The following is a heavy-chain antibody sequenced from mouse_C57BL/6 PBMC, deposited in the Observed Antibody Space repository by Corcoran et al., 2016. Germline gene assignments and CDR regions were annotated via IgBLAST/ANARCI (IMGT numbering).Heavy chain of an antibody. J-gene: IGHJ4*01. D-gene: IGHD4-1*02. CDR1: GYTFTDYY. V-gene: IGHV1-75*01. CDR3: ARVVNWVYAMDY. CDR2: IFPGSGST. Sequence: QVLLQPSGPVLVKPGASVRISCNASGYTFTDYYINWVKQRPGQGLEWIGWIFPGSGSTYYNEKFKGKATLTVDKSSSTAYMLLSSLTSEDSAVYFCARVVNWVYAMDYWGQGTSVTVSS.